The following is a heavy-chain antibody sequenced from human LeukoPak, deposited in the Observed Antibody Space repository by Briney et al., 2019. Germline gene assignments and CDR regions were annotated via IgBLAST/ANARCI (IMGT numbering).Heavy chain of an antibody. CDR1: GGSISSSSYY. V-gene: IGHV4-39*01. Sequence: PSETLSLTXTVSGGSISSSSYYLNWIRQPPGKGLEWIGSTYYVGSTYYNPSLKSRVTVSVDTSKNQFSLKLSSVTAADTAVYYCAARSPYLWGHGADYWGQGTVVTVSS. J-gene: IGHJ4*02. CDR3: AARSPYLWGHGADY. D-gene: IGHD2-21*01. CDR2: TYYVGST.